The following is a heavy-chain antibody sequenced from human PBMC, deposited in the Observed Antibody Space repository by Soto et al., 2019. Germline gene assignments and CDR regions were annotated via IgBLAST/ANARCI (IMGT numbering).Heavy chain of an antibody. Sequence: PSETLSLTCTVSGGSISSHYWSWIRQPPGKGLEWIGYIYYSGSTNYNPSLKSRVTISVDTSKNQFSLKLSSVTAADTAVYYCARALHDYGGSYFDYWGQGTLVTVSS. D-gene: IGHD4-17*01. J-gene: IGHJ4*02. CDR3: ARALHDYGGSYFDY. CDR1: GGSISSHY. V-gene: IGHV4-59*11. CDR2: IYYSGST.